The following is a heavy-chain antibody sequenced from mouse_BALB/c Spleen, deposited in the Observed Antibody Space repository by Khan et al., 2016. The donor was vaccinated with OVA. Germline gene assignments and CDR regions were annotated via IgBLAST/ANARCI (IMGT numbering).Heavy chain of an antibody. CDR1: GYTFTDYA. Sequence: QVQLKESGAELVRPGVSVKISCKGSGYTFTDYAMHWVKQSHAKSLEWIGVISPYYGDATYNQKFKGKATMTVDKSSSTAYMELARLTSEDSAIYYCARGKAYYRPTMDYWGQGTSVTVSS. CDR2: ISPYYGDA. D-gene: IGHD2-12*01. J-gene: IGHJ4*01. CDR3: ARGKAYYRPTMDY. V-gene: IGHV1S137*01.